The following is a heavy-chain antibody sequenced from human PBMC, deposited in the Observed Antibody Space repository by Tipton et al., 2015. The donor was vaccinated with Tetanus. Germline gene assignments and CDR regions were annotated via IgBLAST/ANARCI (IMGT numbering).Heavy chain of an antibody. J-gene: IGHJ4*02. CDR2: IYHSGST. Sequence: TLSLTCAVSGGSISSGGYSWSWIRQPPGKGLEWIGYIYHSGSTYYNPSLKSRVTISVDRSKNQFYLKLSSVTAADTAVYYCARGDLNYYDSSGSFDYWGQGTLVTVSS. CDR3: ARGDLNYYDSSGSFDY. CDR1: GGSISSGGYS. V-gene: IGHV4-30-2*01. D-gene: IGHD3-22*01.